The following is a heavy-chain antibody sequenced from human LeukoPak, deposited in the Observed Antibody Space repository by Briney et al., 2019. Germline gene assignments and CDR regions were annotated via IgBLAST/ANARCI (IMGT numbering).Heavy chain of an antibody. J-gene: IGHJ4*02. CDR1: GFTFSKYW. V-gene: IGHV3-74*01. D-gene: IGHD6-13*01. CDR3: AREELQLADY. CDR2: INSDGSTA. Sequence: GGSLRLSCAASGFTFSKYWMHWVRQVPGKGLVWVSRINSDGSTASYADSVKGRFTISRDNAKNTLFLQMSSLRVEDTAVYYCAREELQLADYWGQGTLVTVSS.